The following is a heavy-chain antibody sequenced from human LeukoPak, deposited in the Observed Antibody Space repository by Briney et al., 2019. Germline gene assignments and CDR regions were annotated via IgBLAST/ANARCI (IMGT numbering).Heavy chain of an antibody. J-gene: IGHJ3*02. D-gene: IGHD3-10*01. CDR3: ARRRAMVRGVGDAFDI. CDR1: GGSISSYY. V-gene: IGHV4-4*07. Sequence: PSETLSLTCTVSGGSISSYYWSWIRQPAGKGLEWIGRIYTSGSTNYNPSLKSRVTMSVDTSKNQFSLKLSSVTAADTAVYYCARRRAMVRGVGDAFDIWGQGTMVTVSS. CDR2: IYTSGST.